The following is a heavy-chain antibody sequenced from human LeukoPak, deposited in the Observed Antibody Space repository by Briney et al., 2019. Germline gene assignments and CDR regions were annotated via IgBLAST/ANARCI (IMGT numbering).Heavy chain of an antibody. CDR3: ARSRPDSNYDFWSGYFGFDY. CDR1: GFTFSSYS. J-gene: IGHJ4*02. D-gene: IGHD3-3*01. Sequence: TGGSLRLSCAASGFTFSSYSMNWVRQAPGKGLEWVSSISSSSSYIYYADSVKGRFTISRDNAKNSLYLQMNSLRAEDTAVYYCARSRPDSNYDFWSGYFGFDYWGQGNPGHRLL. V-gene: IGHV3-21*01. CDR2: ISSSSSYI.